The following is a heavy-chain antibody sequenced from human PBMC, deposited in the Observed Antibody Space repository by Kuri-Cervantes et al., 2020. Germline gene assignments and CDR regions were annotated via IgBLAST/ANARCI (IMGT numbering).Heavy chain of an antibody. CDR3: ARAGSRGAYYYYYMDV. CDR2: IKQDGSEK. Sequence: GGSLRLSCAASGFTFSSYDMHWVRQATGKGLEWVANIKQDGSEKYYVDSVKGRFTTSRDNAKNTLFLQMNSLRAEDTAVYYCARAGSRGAYYYYYMDVWGKGTTVTVSS. D-gene: IGHD3-10*01. V-gene: IGHV3-7*01. J-gene: IGHJ6*03. CDR1: GFTFSSYD.